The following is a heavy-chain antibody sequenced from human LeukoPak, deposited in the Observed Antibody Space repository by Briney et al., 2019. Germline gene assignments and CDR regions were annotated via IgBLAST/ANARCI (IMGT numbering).Heavy chain of an antibody. Sequence: GGSLRLSCAASGFTFSSYAMSWVRQAPGKGLEWVSAISGSGGSTYYADSVKGRFTISRDNSKNTLYLQMDSLRAEDTAVYYCAKFLPTHIVVANYYFDYWGQGTLVTVSS. D-gene: IGHD2-21*01. J-gene: IGHJ4*02. CDR2: ISGSGGST. CDR1: GFTFSSYA. V-gene: IGHV3-23*01. CDR3: AKFLPTHIVVANYYFDY.